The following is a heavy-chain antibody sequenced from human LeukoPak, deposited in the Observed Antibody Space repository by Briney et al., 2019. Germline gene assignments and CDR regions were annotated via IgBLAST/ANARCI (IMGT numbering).Heavy chain of an antibody. J-gene: IGHJ4*02. D-gene: IGHD6-6*01. CDR1: GFTFSGYG. V-gene: IGHV3-30*02. Sequence: GGSLRLSCAASGFTFSGYGMHWVRQAPGKGLEWVSFIRYDRSNKYYADSVKGRFTISRDNSKNTLYLQINSLRAEHTAVYYCTKDHRCSSTLTFIEYWGQGTLVTVSS. CDR3: TKDHRCSSTLTFIEY. CDR2: IRYDRSNK.